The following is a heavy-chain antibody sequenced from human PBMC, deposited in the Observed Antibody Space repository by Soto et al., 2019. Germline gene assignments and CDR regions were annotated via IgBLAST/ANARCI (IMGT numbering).Heavy chain of an antibody. CDR3: TICNCGGDWRVYHYYH. CDR2: ISGGGEKI. Sequence: EVQLLESGGGMVQPGGSLRLSCAASGFTFKSWALRWVRQAPGKGLAWVTGISGGGEKIYYADSVKGRFTISRDHPKKTVFLQMNSLKVENTALSYCTICNCGGDWRVYHYYHWGQGTQVTVSS. CDR1: GFTFKSWA. V-gene: IGHV3-23*01. J-gene: IGHJ5*02. D-gene: IGHD2-21*02.